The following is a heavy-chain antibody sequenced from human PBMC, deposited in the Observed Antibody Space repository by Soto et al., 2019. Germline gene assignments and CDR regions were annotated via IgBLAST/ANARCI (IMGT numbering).Heavy chain of an antibody. J-gene: IGHJ4*02. CDR3: AASSGWFRIDY. CDR2: INHSGST. D-gene: IGHD6-19*01. V-gene: IGHV4-34*01. Sequence: SETLSLTCAVYGGSFSGYYWSWIRQPPGKGLEWIGKINHSGSTNYNPSLKSRVTMSLDRSKDQLSLQLTSVTAADTAVYHCAASSGWFRIDYWGQGILVTVLL. CDR1: GGSFSGYY.